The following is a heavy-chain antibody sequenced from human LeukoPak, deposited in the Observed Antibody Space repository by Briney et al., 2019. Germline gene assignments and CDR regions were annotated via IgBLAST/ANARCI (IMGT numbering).Heavy chain of an antibody. J-gene: IGHJ4*02. CDR1: GFTFDDYA. D-gene: IGHD1-1*01. V-gene: IGHV3-9*01. CDR2: ISWNSGSI. CDR3: ATGTIYY. Sequence: GGSLRLSCAASGFTFDDYAMHWVRQAPGKGLEWVSGISWNSGSIGYADSVKGRFTISRDNAKNSVYLQMNSLRAEDTAVYYCATGTIYYWGQGALVTVSS.